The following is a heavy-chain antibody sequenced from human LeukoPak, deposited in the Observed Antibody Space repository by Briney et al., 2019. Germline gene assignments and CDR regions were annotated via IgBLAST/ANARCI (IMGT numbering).Heavy chain of an antibody. Sequence: SGTLSLTCTVSGGSISPYFWSWIRQPPGKGLEWIGYIYTDGSTKYNPSLKSRVTISLDTSKNQFSLKLSSVTAADTAVYCCARRQTYFDYWGQGTLVTVSS. CDR3: ARRQTYFDY. CDR2: IYTDGST. CDR1: GGSISPYF. V-gene: IGHV4-4*09. J-gene: IGHJ4*02.